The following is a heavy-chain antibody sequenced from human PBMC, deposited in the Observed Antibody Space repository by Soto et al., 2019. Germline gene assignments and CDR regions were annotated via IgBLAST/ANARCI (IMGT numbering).Heavy chain of an antibody. Sequence: GGSLRLSCAASGFTFSSYAMSWVRQAPGKGLEWVSAISGSGGSTYYADSVKGRFTISRDNSKNTLYLQMGSLRAEDMAVYYCARDRECSGGSCYSSYFDYWGQGTLVTVSS. D-gene: IGHD2-15*01. J-gene: IGHJ4*02. V-gene: IGHV3-23*01. CDR2: ISGSGGST. CDR3: ARDRECSGGSCYSSYFDY. CDR1: GFTFSSYA.